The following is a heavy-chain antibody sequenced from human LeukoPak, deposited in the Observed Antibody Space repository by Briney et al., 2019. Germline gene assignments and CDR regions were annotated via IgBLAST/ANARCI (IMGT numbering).Heavy chain of an antibody. J-gene: IGHJ5*02. CDR3: ARSPRRWFDP. V-gene: IGHV4-59*11. CDR2: ISYSGST. CDR1: GGSISSHY. Sequence: SETLSLTCAVSGGSISSHYWSWIRQPPGKGLEWIAYISYSGSTDYNPSLKSRVTISVDTSKNQFSLKLSSVTAADTAVYYCARSPRRWFDPWGQGTLVTVSS.